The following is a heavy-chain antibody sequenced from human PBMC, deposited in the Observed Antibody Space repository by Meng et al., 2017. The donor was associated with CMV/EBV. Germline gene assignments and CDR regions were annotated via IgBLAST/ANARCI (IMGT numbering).Heavy chain of an antibody. V-gene: IGHV2-5*01. Sequence: SGPTLVKPTQTLTLTCTFSGFSLSTSGVGVDWIRQPPGKALEWLALIYWNDDKRYSPSLKSRLTITKDTSKNQVVLTMTNMDPVDTATYYCAHVGPNSSSWSTSFDYWGQGTLVTVSS. D-gene: IGHD6-13*01. J-gene: IGHJ4*02. CDR1: GFSLSTSGVG. CDR2: IYWNDDK. CDR3: AHVGPNSSSWSTSFDY.